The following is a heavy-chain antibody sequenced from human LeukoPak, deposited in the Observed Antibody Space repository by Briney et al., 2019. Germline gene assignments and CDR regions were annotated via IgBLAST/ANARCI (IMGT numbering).Heavy chain of an antibody. CDR2: FRSKAYGGTT. CDR1: GFTFGDYA. V-gene: IGHV3-49*03. Sequence: PGGSLRLSCTASGFTFGDYAMSWFRQAPGKGLEWVSLFRSKAYGGTTEYAASVKGRFTISRDDSKSIAYLQMNSLKTEDTAVYYCTRDLTLGYDILTGYYKGHYSDYWGQGTLVTVAS. CDR3: TRDLTLGYDILTGYYKGHYSDY. D-gene: IGHD3-9*01. J-gene: IGHJ4*02.